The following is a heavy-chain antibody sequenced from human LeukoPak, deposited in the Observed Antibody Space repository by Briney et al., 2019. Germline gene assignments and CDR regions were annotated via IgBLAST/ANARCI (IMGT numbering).Heavy chain of an antibody. J-gene: IGHJ5*02. Sequence: GASVKVSCKASVYTFTGYYMHWVRQAPGQGLEEMGWINPNNGGTNYAQKLQGRVTMTRDTSISTAYMELSGLRSDDTAVYFCAREVKGGYSYGYGSWGQGTLVTVSS. CDR3: AREVKGGYSYGYGS. CDR1: VYTFTGYY. V-gene: IGHV1-2*02. D-gene: IGHD5-18*01. CDR2: INPNNGGT.